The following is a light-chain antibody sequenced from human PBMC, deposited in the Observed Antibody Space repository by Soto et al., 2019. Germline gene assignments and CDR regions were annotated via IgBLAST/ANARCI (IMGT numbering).Light chain of an antibody. CDR2: SAS. J-gene: IGKJ2*01. V-gene: IGKV3-15*01. Sequence: EIVVTQSPATLSVSPGERATLSCRASQSVGSSLVWYQQMPGQAPRLLIYSASKRPTGIPARFSGSGSGTEFTLTISSLQSEDSAVYYCQQFNEWPFTFGQGTKLEIK. CDR1: QSVGSS. CDR3: QQFNEWPFT.